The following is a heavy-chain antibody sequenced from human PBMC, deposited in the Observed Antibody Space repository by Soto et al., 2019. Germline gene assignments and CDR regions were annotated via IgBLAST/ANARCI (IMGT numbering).Heavy chain of an antibody. CDR2: ISTYDGNT. D-gene: IGHD2-15*01. J-gene: IGHJ4*02. Sequence: ASLKVSCKASGYSFTIYGITWVRQAPGQGLEWMGWISTYDGNTNYAQNFQGRVSMARDTSTSTAYMELRSLRSDDTAVYYCARDRGRSCIGGICPFDYWGQGPLVPVS. V-gene: IGHV1-18*01. CDR1: GYSFTIYG. CDR3: ARDRGRSCIGGICPFDY.